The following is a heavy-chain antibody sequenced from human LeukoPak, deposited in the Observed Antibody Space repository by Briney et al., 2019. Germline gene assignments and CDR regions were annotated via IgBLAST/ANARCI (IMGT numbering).Heavy chain of an antibody. V-gene: IGHV3-11*04. Sequence: GGSLRLSCAASGFTFSDYYMSWVRQAPGRGLEWISFINLDGTDIHYGESVKGRFTISRDNAKNSLYLQMHTLRAEDTAVYYCAGDGVGVLPGDAFDIWSQGTMVTVSS. CDR1: GFTFSDYY. D-gene: IGHD1-26*01. CDR3: AGDGVGVLPGDAFDI. CDR2: INLDGTDI. J-gene: IGHJ3*02.